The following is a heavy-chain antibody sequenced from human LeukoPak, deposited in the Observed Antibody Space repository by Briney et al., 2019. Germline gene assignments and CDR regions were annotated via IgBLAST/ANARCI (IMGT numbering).Heavy chain of an antibody. CDR1: GFTFSSYW. Sequence: PGGSLRLSCAASGFTFSSYWMSWVRQAPGKGLEWVANIKQDGSEKYYVDSVKGRFTISRANANNSLYLQMNSLRAEDTAVYYCAREEMATIYYFDYWGQGTLVTVSS. CDR2: IKQDGSEK. D-gene: IGHD5-24*01. J-gene: IGHJ4*02. V-gene: IGHV3-7*01. CDR3: AREEMATIYYFDY.